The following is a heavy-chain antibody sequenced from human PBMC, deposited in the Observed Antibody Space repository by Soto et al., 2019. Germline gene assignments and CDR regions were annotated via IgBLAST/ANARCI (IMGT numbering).Heavy chain of an antibody. J-gene: IGHJ4*02. CDR3: VRASFLWLGELLGGAFYFDY. CDR2: IYHSGST. V-gene: IGHV4-4*02. CDR1: GDSISNNNW. Sequence: SETLSLTCAVSGDSISNNNWWSWVRQPPGKGLEWIGEIYHSGSTNYNPSLKSRDTISVDMSKNQFSLKLSSVTAADTAVYFCVRASFLWLGELLGGAFYFDYWGQGILVTVSS. D-gene: IGHD3-10*01.